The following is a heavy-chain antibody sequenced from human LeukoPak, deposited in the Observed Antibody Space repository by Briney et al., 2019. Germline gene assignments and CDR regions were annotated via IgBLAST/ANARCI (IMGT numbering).Heavy chain of an antibody. CDR3: ARESYDILTGYYSATYDY. CDR2: ISAYNGNT. CDR1: GYTFTSYG. V-gene: IGHV1-18*01. Sequence: ASVKVSCKASGYTFTSYGISWVRQAPGQGLEWMGWISAYNGNTNYAQKLQGRVTMTTDTSTSTAYMELRSLRSDDTAVYYCARESYDILTGYYSATYDYWGQGTLATVSS. D-gene: IGHD3-9*01. J-gene: IGHJ4*02.